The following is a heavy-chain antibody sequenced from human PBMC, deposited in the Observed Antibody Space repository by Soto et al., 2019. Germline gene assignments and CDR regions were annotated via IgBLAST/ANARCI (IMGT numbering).Heavy chain of an antibody. V-gene: IGHV4-34*01. CDR3: ARGLILWFGELSRRGGYYYYMDV. D-gene: IGHD3-10*01. CDR2: INDSGNI. CDR1: GGSFSGYQ. J-gene: IGHJ6*03. Sequence: QVQLQQWGAGLLKPSETLSLTCAVYGGSFSGYQWTWIRQTPGKGLEWIGEINDSGNINYNPSLKGRVTILVDTDKKQIALRLSSVIAADTAVYYCARGLILWFGELSRRGGYYYYMDVWGKGTSVTVSS.